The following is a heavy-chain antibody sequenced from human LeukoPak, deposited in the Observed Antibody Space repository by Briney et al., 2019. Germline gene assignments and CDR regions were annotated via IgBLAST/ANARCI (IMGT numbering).Heavy chain of an antibody. Sequence: GASVTVTCKASGYTFSDYYLHWVRQAPGQGLEWLGWINPNSGGTHYAQKFQDRVIMTRVTSIRTAYMEVSRLGSDDTTEYYCETMGAARFDHWGQGTLVTVSS. CDR1: GYTFSDYY. CDR2: INPNSGGT. V-gene: IGHV1-2*02. D-gene: IGHD2-15*01. CDR3: ETMGAARFDH. J-gene: IGHJ5*02.